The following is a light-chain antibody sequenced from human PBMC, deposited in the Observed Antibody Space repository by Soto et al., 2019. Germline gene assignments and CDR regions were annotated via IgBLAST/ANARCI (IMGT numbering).Light chain of an antibody. CDR3: QSYDASVSGSGVI. V-gene: IGLV1-40*01. CDR1: SSNIGAGYD. Sequence: QSVLTQPPSVSGAPGQRVTISCTGSSSNIGAGYDVHWYQQLPGAAPKLLIYGNINRPSGVPDRFSGSKSGTSASLAITGLLAEDEGDYYCQSYDASVSGSGVIFGGGTKLTVL. CDR2: GNI. J-gene: IGLJ2*01.